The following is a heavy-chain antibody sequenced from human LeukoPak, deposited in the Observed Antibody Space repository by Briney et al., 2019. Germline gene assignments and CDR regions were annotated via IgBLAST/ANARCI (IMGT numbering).Heavy chain of an antibody. D-gene: IGHD6-19*01. V-gene: IGHV3-49*03. J-gene: IGHJ4*02. Sequence: QSGGSLRLSCSASGFTFGDFTMSWFRQSPGQGLGWVGFIRSKVYGGAPEHATSVAARFTISRDDSTSIAYLQMNSVQAEDTAVYYCARGSGRYVMVDWWGQGTLVTVSS. CDR2: IRSKVYGGAP. CDR3: ARGSGRYVMVDW. CDR1: GFTFGDFT.